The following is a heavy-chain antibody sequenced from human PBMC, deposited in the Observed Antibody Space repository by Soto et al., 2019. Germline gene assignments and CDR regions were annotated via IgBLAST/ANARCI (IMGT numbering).Heavy chain of an antibody. CDR3: AKEPTQYNFFSVMDV. Sequence: QVQLVESGGGVAQPGRSLRLSCAASGFTFSSFGMYWVRQAPGKGLEWVAFISHDGSKKYYPDSVKGRFTISRDSSNNTLCLQINSLRTDDTAVYFCAKEPTQYNFFSVMDVWGRGTTVTV. CDR1: GFTFSSFG. J-gene: IGHJ6*02. V-gene: IGHV3-30*18. CDR2: ISHDGSKK.